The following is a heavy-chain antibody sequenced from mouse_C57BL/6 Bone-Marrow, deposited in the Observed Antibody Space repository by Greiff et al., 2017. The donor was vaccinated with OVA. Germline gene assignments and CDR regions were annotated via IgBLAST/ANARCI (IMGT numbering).Heavy chain of an antibody. CDR2: INYDGSST. CDR3: ARETGTVYYYAMDY. D-gene: IGHD4-1*01. J-gene: IGHJ4*01. Sequence: EVQLVESEGGLVQPGSSMKLSCTASGFTFSDYYMAWVRQVPEKGLEWVANINYDGSSTYYLDSLKSRFIISRDNAKNILYLQMSSLKSEDTATYYCARETGTVYYYAMDYWGQGTSVTVSS. CDR1: GFTFSDYY. V-gene: IGHV5-16*01.